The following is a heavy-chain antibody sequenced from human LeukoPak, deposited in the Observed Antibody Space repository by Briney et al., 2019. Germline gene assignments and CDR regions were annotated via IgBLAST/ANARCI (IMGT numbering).Heavy chain of an antibody. Sequence: GASAKVSCKASGGTFSSYAISWVRQAPGQGLEWMGGIIPIFGTANYAQKFQGRVTITADESTSTAYMELSSLRSEDTAVYYCARSTFDYDILTGYYKYYYGMDVWGQGTTVTVSS. D-gene: IGHD3-9*01. CDR3: ARSTFDYDILTGYYKYYYGMDV. CDR1: GGTFSSYA. V-gene: IGHV1-69*13. CDR2: IIPIFGTA. J-gene: IGHJ6*02.